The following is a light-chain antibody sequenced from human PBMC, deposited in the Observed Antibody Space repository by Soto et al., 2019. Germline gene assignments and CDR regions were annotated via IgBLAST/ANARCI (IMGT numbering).Light chain of an antibody. Sequence: DFVLTQSPDSLAVPLGATATINCRSTQSVLHNSSSHHVLSWYQQKPGQSPKLLIYWTYVRESGVPERFVGSGSGTEFTLTIRSLQAEDGAVYYCQQCLGDVSWTFGQGTKVDIK. CDR3: QQCLGDVSWT. CDR2: WTY. J-gene: IGKJ1*01. V-gene: IGKV4-1*01. CDR1: QSVLHNSSSHHV.